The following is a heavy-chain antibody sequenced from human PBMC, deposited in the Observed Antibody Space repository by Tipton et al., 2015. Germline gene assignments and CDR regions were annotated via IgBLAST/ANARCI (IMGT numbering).Heavy chain of an antibody. CDR2: ISYSGSP. V-gene: IGHV4-59*12. Sequence: LRLSCTVSGGSISSEYWSWIRQPPGKGLEWIGYISYSGSPNYNPSLRSRVTISVDASKNQFSLQLSSITAADTAVYYCARGHYVSGWYSHYFDLWGRGSLVTVSS. CDR1: GGSISSEY. J-gene: IGHJ2*01. D-gene: IGHD6-19*01. CDR3: ARGHYVSGWYSHYFDL.